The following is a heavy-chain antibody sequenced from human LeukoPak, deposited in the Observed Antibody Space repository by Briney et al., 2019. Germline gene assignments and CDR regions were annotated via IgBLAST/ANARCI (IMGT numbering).Heavy chain of an antibody. Sequence: VASVKVSCKASGGTFSSYAISWVRQAPGQRLEWMGGIIPIFGTANYAQKFQGRVTITADESTSTAYMELSSLRSEDTAVYYCARDCSGGSCYVAWGQGTLVTVSS. CDR3: ARDCSGGSCYVA. CDR1: GGTFSSYA. D-gene: IGHD2-15*01. V-gene: IGHV1-69*13. CDR2: IIPIFGTA. J-gene: IGHJ5*02.